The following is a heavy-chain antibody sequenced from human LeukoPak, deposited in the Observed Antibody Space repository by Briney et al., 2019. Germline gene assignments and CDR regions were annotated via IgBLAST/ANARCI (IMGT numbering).Heavy chain of an antibody. CDR3: ARGPFGVFYYYYYMDV. J-gene: IGHJ6*03. Sequence: SETLSLTFTVSGGSISSGSYYWSWIRQPPGKGLEWIGYIYYSGSTNYNPSLKSRVTISVDTSKNQFSLKLSSVTAADTAVYYCARGPFGVFYYYYYMDVWGKGTTVTVSS. D-gene: IGHD3-3*01. CDR1: GGSISSGSYY. V-gene: IGHV4-61*01. CDR2: IYYSGST.